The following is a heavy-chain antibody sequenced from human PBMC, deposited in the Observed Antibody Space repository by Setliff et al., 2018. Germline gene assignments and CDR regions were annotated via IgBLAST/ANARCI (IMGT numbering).Heavy chain of an antibody. CDR3: ARDPWFGEGDAFDI. CDR2: IIPILGNT. J-gene: IGHJ3*02. D-gene: IGHD3-10*01. V-gene: IGHV1-69*10. CDR1: GGTFSSYA. Sequence: SVKVSCKASGGTFSSYAISWVRQAPGQGLEWMGGIIPILGNTKYSQKFQGRVTITRDTSASTAYMELSSLRSEDTAVYYCARDPWFGEGDAFDIWGQGTMVTVSS.